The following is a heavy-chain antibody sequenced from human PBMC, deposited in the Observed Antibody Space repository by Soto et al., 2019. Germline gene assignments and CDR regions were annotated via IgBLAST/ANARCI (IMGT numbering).Heavy chain of an antibody. CDR3: LRGRYGLQIN. CDR2: LYSGGAT. V-gene: IGHV3-53*04. CDR1: GFIVSSNY. J-gene: IGHJ4*02. D-gene: IGHD5-18*01. Sequence: EVRLVESGGGLVQPGGSLRLSCAASGFIVSSNYMTWVRQAPGKGLECVALLYSGGATHYAASVKGRFTISSHSSQNTLFLLMNSLRTEDTATYYCLRGRYGLQINWGQGTKVPVSS.